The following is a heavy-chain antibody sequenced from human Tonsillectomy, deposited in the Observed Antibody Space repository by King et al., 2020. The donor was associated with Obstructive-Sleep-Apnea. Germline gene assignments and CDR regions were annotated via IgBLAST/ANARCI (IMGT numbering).Heavy chain of an antibody. Sequence: VQLVESGGGLVQPGGSLRLSCAASGFTFSSYAMSWVRQAPGKGLEWVSAISGSGGSTYYADSVKGRFTISRDNSKNTLYLQMNSLRAEDTAVYYCAKDQRTFYDILTVSLGMDVWGQGTTVTVSS. CDR1: GFTFSSYA. CDR2: ISGSGGST. J-gene: IGHJ6*02. CDR3: AKDQRTFYDILTVSLGMDV. V-gene: IGHV3-23*04. D-gene: IGHD3-9*01.